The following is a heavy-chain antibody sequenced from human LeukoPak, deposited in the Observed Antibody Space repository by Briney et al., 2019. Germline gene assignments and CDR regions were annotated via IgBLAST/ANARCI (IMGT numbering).Heavy chain of an antibody. J-gene: IGHJ4*02. D-gene: IGHD3-22*01. Sequence: GGSLRLSCAGSGSTFTTYWMSWVRQAPGKGLEWVATIKRDGSEKFYVDSVKGRFTISRDNAKNLLFLQMNGLRPDDTAVYYCARVLGGDFYDRPPDFWGQGTLVTVSS. CDR2: IKRDGSEK. CDR1: GSTFTTYW. V-gene: IGHV3-7*01. CDR3: ARVLGGDFYDRPPDF.